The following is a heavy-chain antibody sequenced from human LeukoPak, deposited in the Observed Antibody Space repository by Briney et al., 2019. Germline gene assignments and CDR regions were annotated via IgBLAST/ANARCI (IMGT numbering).Heavy chain of an antibody. CDR3: ARGVWRSYGLDV. CDR2: TSNDGSST. V-gene: IGHV3-74*01. J-gene: IGHJ6*02. CDR1: GFTFSTYW. Sequence: GGSLRLSCAASGFTFSTYWMHWVRQAPGKGLVWLSRTSNDGSSTTYADSVKGRFTISRDNAKNTLYVQMDSLRAEETAVYYCARGVWRSYGLDVWGQGTTVTVSS.